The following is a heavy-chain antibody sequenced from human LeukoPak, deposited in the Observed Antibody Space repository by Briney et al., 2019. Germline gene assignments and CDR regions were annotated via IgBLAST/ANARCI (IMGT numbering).Heavy chain of an antibody. CDR1: GFTFSSYA. V-gene: IGHV3-23*01. CDR3: AKEPLRFLEWLYFDY. Sequence: GGSLRLSCAASGFTFSSYAMSWVRQAPGKGLEWVSAISGSGGSTYYADSVRGRFTISRDNSKNTLYLQMNSLRAEDTAVYYCAKEPLRFLEWLYFDYWGQGTLVTVSS. D-gene: IGHD3-3*01. CDR2: ISGSGGST. J-gene: IGHJ4*02.